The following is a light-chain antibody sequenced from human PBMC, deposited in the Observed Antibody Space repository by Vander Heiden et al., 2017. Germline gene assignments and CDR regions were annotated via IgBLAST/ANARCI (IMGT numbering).Light chain of an antibody. J-gene: IGKJ1*01. CDR1: QGISSY. CDR2: AAS. V-gene: IGKV1-8*01. Sequence: AIRMTQSPSSFSASTGDRVTITCRASQGISSYLAWYQQKPGKAPKLLIYAASTLQSGVPSRFSGSGSGTDFTLTISCLQSEDFATYYWQQYDSYPRTFGQGTKVEIK. CDR3: QQYDSYPRT.